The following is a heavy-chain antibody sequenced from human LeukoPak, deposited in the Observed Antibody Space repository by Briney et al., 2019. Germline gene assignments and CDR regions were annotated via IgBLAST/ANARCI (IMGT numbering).Heavy chain of an antibody. J-gene: IGHJ4*02. CDR3: ARVSAMLRGPEPIYYFDS. Sequence: GGSLRLSCAASGFTFSSYAMTWVRQAPGKGLEWGSTISGSGDIIYYADSVKGRFTISRDNSKKSLYLEMNSLRVEDTALYYCARVSAMLRGPEPIYYFDSWGQGTLVTVSS. V-gene: IGHV3-23*01. D-gene: IGHD3-10*01. CDR2: ISGSGDII. CDR1: GFTFSSYA.